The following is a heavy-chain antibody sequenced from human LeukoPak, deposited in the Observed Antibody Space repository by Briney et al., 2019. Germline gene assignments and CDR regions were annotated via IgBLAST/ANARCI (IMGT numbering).Heavy chain of an antibody. V-gene: IGHV3-48*01. D-gene: IGHD3-22*01. CDR2: ISSSSSTI. J-gene: IGHJ4*02. Sequence: GGSPRLSCAASGFTVSSNYMNWVRQAPGKGLEWVSNISSSSSTIYYADSVKGRFTIPRDNAKNSLYLQMNSLRAEDTAVYYCARGAYYYEDWGQGTLVTVSS. CDR1: GFTVSSNY. CDR3: ARGAYYYED.